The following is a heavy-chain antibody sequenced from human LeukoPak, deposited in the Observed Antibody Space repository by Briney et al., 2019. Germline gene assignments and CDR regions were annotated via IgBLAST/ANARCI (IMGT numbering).Heavy chain of an antibody. CDR1: GFTFSSYA. Sequence: RGSLRLSCAASGFTFSSYAMSWVRQAPRKGPEWVSAISGSGGSTYYADSVKGRFTISRDNSKNTLYLQMNSLRAEDTAVYYCAKDHILRYFDWSPEYYFDYWGQGTLVTVSS. V-gene: IGHV3-23*01. CDR3: AKDHILRYFDWSPEYYFDY. CDR2: ISGSGGST. J-gene: IGHJ4*02. D-gene: IGHD3-9*01.